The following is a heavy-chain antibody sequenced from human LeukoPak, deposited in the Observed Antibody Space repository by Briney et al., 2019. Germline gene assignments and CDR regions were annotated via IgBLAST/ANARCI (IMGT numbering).Heavy chain of an antibody. CDR1: GGTFSSYA. V-gene: IGHV1-69*01. D-gene: IGHD1-26*01. CDR2: IIPIFGTA. Sequence: ASVKVSFKASGGTFSSYAISWVRQAPGQGLEWMGGIIPIFGTANYAQKFQGRVTITADESTSTAYMELSSLRSEDTAVYYCARSYSGSYGGDYWGQGTLVTVSS. J-gene: IGHJ4*02. CDR3: ARSYSGSYGGDY.